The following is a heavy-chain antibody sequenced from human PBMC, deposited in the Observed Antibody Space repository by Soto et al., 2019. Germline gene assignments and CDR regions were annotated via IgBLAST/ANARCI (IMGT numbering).Heavy chain of an antibody. D-gene: IGHD2-8*01. CDR2: IDSAAVGT. V-gene: IGHV3-23*01. Sequence: GGSLRLSCAASGFTFSNYAMGWVRQAPGKGLEWVSTIDSAAVGTDYADSVKGRFTISRDNSKNTLYLQMNSLRAEDTAVYYCAKAINRDRQMAPWARGTLVPISS. CDR1: GFTFSNYA. J-gene: IGHJ5*02. CDR3: AKAINRDRQMAP.